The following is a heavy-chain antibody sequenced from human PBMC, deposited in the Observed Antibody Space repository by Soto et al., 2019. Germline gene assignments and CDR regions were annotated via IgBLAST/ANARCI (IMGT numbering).Heavy chain of an antibody. J-gene: IGHJ4*02. V-gene: IGHV5-51*01. CDR3: ARVHLRYFDWLPFDY. D-gene: IGHD3-9*01. Sequence: ESLKISCKGFGYSFTSYWIGWVRQMPGKGLEWMGIIYPGDSDTRYSPSFQGQVTISADKSISTAYLQWSSLKASDTAMYYCARVHLRYFDWLPFDYWGQGTLVTVSS. CDR1: GYSFTSYW. CDR2: IYPGDSDT.